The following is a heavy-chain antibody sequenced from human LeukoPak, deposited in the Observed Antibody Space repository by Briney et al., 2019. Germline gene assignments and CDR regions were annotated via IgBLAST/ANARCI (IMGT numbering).Heavy chain of an antibody. D-gene: IGHD6-13*01. CDR2: ISGSGGST. Sequence: PGGSLRLSCAASGFTFSSYAMSWVRQTPGKGLECVAPISGSGGSTCYADSVRGRFTVSRDNSKNMLYLQMNSLRVEDTAVYYCAKSPAGSSWPSIDYWGQGTLVAVSS. CDR1: GFTFSSYA. J-gene: IGHJ4*02. CDR3: AKSPAGSSWPSIDY. V-gene: IGHV3-23*01.